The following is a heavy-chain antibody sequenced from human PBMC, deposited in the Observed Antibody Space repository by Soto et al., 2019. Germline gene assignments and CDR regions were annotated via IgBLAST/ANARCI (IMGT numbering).Heavy chain of an antibody. CDR2: IRYDGSSK. J-gene: IGHJ3*02. V-gene: IGHV3-30*18. D-gene: IGHD4-17*01. CDR1: GFTFSSYA. Sequence: GGSLRLSCAASGFTFSSYAMSWVRQAPGKGLEWVAVIRYDGSSKYYADSVKGRFTISRDNSKNTLYLQMNSLRAEDTAVYYCAKIYGSDAFDIWGQGTMVTVSS. CDR3: AKIYGSDAFDI.